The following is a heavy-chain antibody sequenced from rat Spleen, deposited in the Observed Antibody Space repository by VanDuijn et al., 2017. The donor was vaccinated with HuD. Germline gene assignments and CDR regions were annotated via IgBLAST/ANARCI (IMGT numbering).Heavy chain of an antibody. V-gene: IGHV5-29*01. J-gene: IGHJ2*01. CDR2: ISYDGSST. D-gene: IGHD1-7*01. CDR3: AGFWGMDYFDY. Sequence: EVQLVESDGGLVQPGRSLKLSCAASGFTFSDYYMAWVRQAPTKGLDWVASISYDGSSTYYRDSVKGRFTISRDNAKSTLYLQMDSLRSEDTATYYCAGFWGMDYFDYWGQGVLVTISS. CDR1: GFTFSDYY.